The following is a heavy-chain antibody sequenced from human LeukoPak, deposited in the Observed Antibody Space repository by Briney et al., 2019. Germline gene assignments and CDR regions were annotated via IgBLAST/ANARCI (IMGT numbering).Heavy chain of an antibody. J-gene: IGHJ3*02. CDR3: GRQPSGTAAFEI. Sequence: AETLSLTCAVSGGSINSYYWSWIRQPPGKGLEWIGYIYYSGNTNYNPSFKSRVTMSVDTSKNQFSLKLSSVTAADTAVYYCGRQPSGTAAFEIWGHGTMVTVSS. D-gene: IGHD1-14*01. CDR1: GGSINSYY. V-gene: IGHV4-59*08. CDR2: IYYSGNT.